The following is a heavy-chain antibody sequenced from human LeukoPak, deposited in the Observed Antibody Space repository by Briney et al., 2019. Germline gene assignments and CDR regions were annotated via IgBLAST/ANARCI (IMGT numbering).Heavy chain of an antibody. CDR1: GXSFTSYC. D-gene: IGHD6-13*01. CDR2: IYPGDSDT. J-gene: IGHJ6*02. CDR3: ATTRGYSSSWYSGYYYYGMDV. V-gene: IGHV5-51*01. Sequence: GESLKISFKGSGXSFTSYCIGWVRQMPGKGMEWMGIIYPGDSDTRYSPSFQGQVTISADKSISTAYLQWSSLKASDTAMYYCATTRGYSSSWYSGYYYYGMDVWGQGTTVTVSS.